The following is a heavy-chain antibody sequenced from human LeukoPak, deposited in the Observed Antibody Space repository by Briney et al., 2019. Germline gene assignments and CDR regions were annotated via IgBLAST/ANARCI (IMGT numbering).Heavy chain of an antibody. CDR1: GFTFSSYD. CDR2: IWYDGSNK. J-gene: IGHJ4*02. Sequence: GGSLRLSCAASGFTFSSYDMHWVRQAPGKGLEWVAVIWYDGSNKYYADSVKGRFTISRDNSKNTLHLQMISLRAEDTAVYYCAKQLGYCSDGSCYFPYWGQGTLVTVSS. V-gene: IGHV3-30*02. D-gene: IGHD2-15*01. CDR3: AKQLGYCSDGSCYFPY.